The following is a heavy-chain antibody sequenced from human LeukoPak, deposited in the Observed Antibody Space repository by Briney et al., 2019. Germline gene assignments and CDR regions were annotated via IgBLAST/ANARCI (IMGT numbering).Heavy chain of an antibody. V-gene: IGHV1-2*02. CDR2: INPNSGGT. Sequence: GASVKVPCKASGGTFSSYAISWVRQAPGQGLEWMGWINPNSGGTNYAQKFQGRVTMTRDTSISTAYMELSRLRSDDTAVYYCARVHIAGIDYWGQGTLVTVSS. CDR3: ARVHIAGIDY. J-gene: IGHJ4*02. CDR1: GGTFSSYA. D-gene: IGHD6-13*01.